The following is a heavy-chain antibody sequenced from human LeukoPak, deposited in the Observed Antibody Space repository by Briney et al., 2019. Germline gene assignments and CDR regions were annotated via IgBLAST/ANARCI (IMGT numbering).Heavy chain of an antibody. J-gene: IGHJ4*02. D-gene: IGHD1-26*01. V-gene: IGHV5-51*01. CDR2: IYPGESNT. Sequence: GASLQISCKGSGSIFTSYWIGWVRQLPGKGLEWMGIIYPGESNTKYSPSFQGQVTISADKSISTAYLQWSSLKASDTAMYYCARPEQIVGAHYWGQGTLVTVSS. CDR3: ARPEQIVGAHY. CDR1: GSIFTSYW.